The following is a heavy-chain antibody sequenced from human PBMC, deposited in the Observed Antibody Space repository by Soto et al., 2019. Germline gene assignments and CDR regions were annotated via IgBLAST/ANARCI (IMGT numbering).Heavy chain of an antibody. V-gene: IGHV5-51*01. J-gene: IGHJ6*02. CDR3: ARHISKGVVVINYYYGMDV. D-gene: IGHD3-22*01. CDR1: GYSFTSYW. Sequence: PGESLKISCKGSGYSFTSYWIGWVRQMPGKGLEWMGIIYPGDPDTRYSPSFQGQVTISADKSISTAYLQWSSLKASDTAMYYCARHISKGVVVINYYYGMDVWGQGTTVTVSS. CDR2: IYPGDPDT.